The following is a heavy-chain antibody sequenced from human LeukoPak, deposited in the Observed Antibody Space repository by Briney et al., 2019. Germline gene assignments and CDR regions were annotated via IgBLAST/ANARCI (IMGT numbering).Heavy chain of an antibody. D-gene: IGHD3-22*01. CDR3: AKRGVVIRVILVGFHKEAYYFDS. V-gene: IGHV3-23*01. CDR1: GFTFGDYA. J-gene: IGHJ4*02. CDR2: VSDSGGST. Sequence: GGSLRLSCTASGFTFGDYAMTWVRQAPGKGLEWVAGVSDSGGSTNYADSVKGRFTISRDNPKNTLYLQMNSPRAEDTAVYFCAKRGVVIRVILVGFHKEAYYFDSWGQGALVTVSS.